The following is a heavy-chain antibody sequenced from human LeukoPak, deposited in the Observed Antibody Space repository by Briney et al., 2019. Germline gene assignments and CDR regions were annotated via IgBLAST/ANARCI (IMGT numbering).Heavy chain of an antibody. V-gene: IGHV1-2*02. Sequence: ASVQVSFKASGYIITGYYMHWVRQAPGQGLEWMGWIHPHSGGTHYAQKFQGRVTMTRDTSISTAYMELSRLRSDDTAIDYCAKNLPAAGTDSYMDVWGKGTTVIASS. CDR1: GYIITGYY. CDR3: AKNLPAAGTDSYMDV. D-gene: IGHD6-13*01. J-gene: IGHJ6*03. CDR2: IHPHSGGT.